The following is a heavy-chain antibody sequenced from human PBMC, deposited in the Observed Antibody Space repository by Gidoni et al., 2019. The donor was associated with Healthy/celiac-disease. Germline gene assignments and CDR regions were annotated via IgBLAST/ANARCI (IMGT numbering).Heavy chain of an antibody. CDR1: GGSISRSSYY. Sequence: QLQLQASGPGLVTPSETLSLTCTVSGGSISRSSYYWGWIRQPPGKGLEWIGSIYYSGSTYYNPSRKSRVTISVDTSKNQLSLKLSSVTAADTAVYYCVVVVAALGWFDPWGQGTLVTVSS. J-gene: IGHJ5*02. CDR3: VVVVAALGWFDP. D-gene: IGHD2-15*01. CDR2: IYYSGST. V-gene: IGHV4-39*01.